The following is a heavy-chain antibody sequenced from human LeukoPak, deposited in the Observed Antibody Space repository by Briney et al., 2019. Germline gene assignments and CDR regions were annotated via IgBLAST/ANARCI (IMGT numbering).Heavy chain of an antibody. D-gene: IGHD3-9*01. CDR3: ASVTAYYDILTGYFGP. V-gene: IGHV4-39*01. J-gene: IGHJ5*02. CDR1: GDSISSSSYY. Sequence: PETLSLTCTVSGDSISSSSYYWGWIRQPPGKGLEWIGSIYYSGSTYYNPSLKSRVTISVDTSKNQFSLKLSSVTAADTAVYYCASVTAYYDILTGYFGPWGQGTLVTVSS. CDR2: IYYSGST.